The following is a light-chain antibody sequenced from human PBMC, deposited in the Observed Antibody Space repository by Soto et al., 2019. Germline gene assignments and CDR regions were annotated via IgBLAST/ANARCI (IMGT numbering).Light chain of an antibody. CDR1: SSDLGGYNY. Sequence: QSALTQPASVSGSPGQSITISCTGTSSDLGGYNYVSWYQQHPGKAPKLMIYDVGNRPSGVSNRFSGSKSGNTASLTVSGLKAEDEAVYYCSSYTSSSTLVFGGGTKLTVL. J-gene: IGLJ2*01. CDR2: DVG. V-gene: IGLV2-14*03. CDR3: SSYTSSSTLV.